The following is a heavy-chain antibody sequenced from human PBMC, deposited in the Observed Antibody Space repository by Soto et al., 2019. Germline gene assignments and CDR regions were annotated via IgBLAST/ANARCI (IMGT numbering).Heavy chain of an antibody. CDR1: GFTFSSYA. V-gene: IGHV3-23*01. J-gene: IGHJ5*02. D-gene: IGHD3-16*01. CDR3: AKIAMLWENYDWFDP. Sequence: VPPGGSLRLSCAASGFTFSSYAMSWVRQAPGKGLEWVSAISGSGGSTYYADSVKGRFTISRGNSKNTLYLQMNSLRAEDTAVYYCAKIAMLWENYDWFDPWSQGTLVTVSS. CDR2: ISGSGGST.